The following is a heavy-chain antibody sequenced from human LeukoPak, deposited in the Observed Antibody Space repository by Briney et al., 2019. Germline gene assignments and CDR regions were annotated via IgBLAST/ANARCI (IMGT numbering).Heavy chain of an antibody. CDR2: IKQDGSEK. CDR1: GFTFSSYV. D-gene: IGHD1-14*01. V-gene: IGHV3-7*01. CDR3: ARAGTVIILGRYFDY. Sequence: GGSLRLSCAVSGFTFSSYVMHWVRQAPGKGLEWVANIKQDGSEKYYVDSVKGRFTISRDNAKNSLYLQMNSLRAEDTAVYYCARAGTVIILGRYFDYWGQGTLVTVSS. J-gene: IGHJ4*02.